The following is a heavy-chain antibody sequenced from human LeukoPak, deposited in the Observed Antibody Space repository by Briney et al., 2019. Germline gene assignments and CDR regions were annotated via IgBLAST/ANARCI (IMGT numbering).Heavy chain of an antibody. D-gene: IGHD2-15*01. Sequence: PGGSLRLSCAASGFTFDDYAMHWVRQAPGKGLEWVSLISWDGGSTYYADSVKGRFTISRDNSKNSLYLQMNSLRAEDTALYYCAKSHCSGGSCYYYYYMDVWGTGTTVTVSS. V-gene: IGHV3-43D*04. CDR2: ISWDGGST. J-gene: IGHJ6*03. CDR3: AKSHCSGGSCYYYYYMDV. CDR1: GFTFDDYA.